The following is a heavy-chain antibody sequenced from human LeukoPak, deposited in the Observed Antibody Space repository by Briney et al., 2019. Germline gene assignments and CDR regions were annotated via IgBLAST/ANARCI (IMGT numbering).Heavy chain of an antibody. CDR3: ARDFAITATTIYYYVFDI. J-gene: IGHJ3*02. CDR2: ISHDGSTE. Sequence: GGSLRLSCAASGFIFSRYTMDWVRQAPDKGLEWVAVISHDGSTEYYADSVKGRLTISRDNSINTLYLQIYSLRPEDTAIYYCARDFAITATTIYYYVFDIWGPGTMVTVSS. D-gene: IGHD4-17*01. V-gene: IGHV3-30*04. CDR1: GFIFSRYT.